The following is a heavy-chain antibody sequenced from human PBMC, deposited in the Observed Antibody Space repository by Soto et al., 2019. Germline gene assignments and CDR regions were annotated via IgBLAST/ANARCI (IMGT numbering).Heavy chain of an antibody. CDR1: GFTFSSYS. J-gene: IGHJ6*02. V-gene: IGHV3-23*01. D-gene: IGHD3-16*01. Sequence: GGSLRLSCAASGFTFSSYSMSWVRQAPGKGLEWVSAISVSGGSTYYADSVKGRFTISRDNSKNTLYLQMNSLRAEDTAVYYCAKREEYDPGVYGMDVWGQGTKVTVSS. CDR3: AKREEYDPGVYGMDV. CDR2: ISVSGGST.